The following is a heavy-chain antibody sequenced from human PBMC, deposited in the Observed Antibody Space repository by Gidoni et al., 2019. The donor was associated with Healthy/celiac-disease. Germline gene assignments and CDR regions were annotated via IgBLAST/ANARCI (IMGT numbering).Heavy chain of an antibody. Sequence: QVQLQQWGAGLLKPSETLSLTCAVYGGSLSGYYWSWIRQPPGKGLEWIGEINHSGSTNYNPSLKSRVTISVDTSKNQFSLKLSSVTAADTAVYYCAREGYGDYRYWYFDLWGRGTLVTVSS. CDR2: INHSGST. J-gene: IGHJ2*01. CDR3: AREGYGDYRYWYFDL. D-gene: IGHD4-17*01. CDR1: GGSLSGYY. V-gene: IGHV4-34*01.